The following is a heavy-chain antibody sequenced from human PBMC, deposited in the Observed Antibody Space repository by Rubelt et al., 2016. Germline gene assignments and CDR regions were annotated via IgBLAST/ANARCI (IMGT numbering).Heavy chain of an antibody. CDR3: ARPLPGYYYGMDV. Sequence: QVQLVQSGAEVKKPGASVKVSCKASGYTFTSYGISWVRQAPGQGLEWMGWISAYNGNTNNAQKLQVSATMTRDTSTSTADMELRSLRSDDTAVYYCARPLPGYYYGMDVWGQGTTVTVSS. V-gene: IGHV1-18*01. CDR1: GYTFTSYG. CDR2: ISAYNGNT. J-gene: IGHJ6*02.